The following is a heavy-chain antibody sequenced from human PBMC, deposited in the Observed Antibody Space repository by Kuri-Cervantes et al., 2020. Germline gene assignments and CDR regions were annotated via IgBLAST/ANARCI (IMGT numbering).Heavy chain of an antibody. CDR3: AAPTTPLGFVGDY. J-gene: IGHJ4*02. CDR2: IYTSGST. D-gene: IGHD4-11*01. CDR1: GGSISSYY. V-gene: IGHV4-4*07. Sequence: GSLRLSCTVSGGSISSYYWSWIRQPAGKGLEWIGHIYTSGSTNFNPSLKSRVTISIDNFKNQFSLKLASVTAADTAVYYCAAPTTPLGFVGDYWGQGTLVTVSS.